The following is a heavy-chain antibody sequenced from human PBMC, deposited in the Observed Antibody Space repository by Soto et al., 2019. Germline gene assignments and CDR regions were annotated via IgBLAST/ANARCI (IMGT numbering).Heavy chain of an antibody. CDR1: GFTFDAYG. V-gene: IGHV3-33*01. CDR3: ARIQLDTIMALDY. J-gene: IGHJ4*02. Sequence: QVQLVESGGGVVQPGGSLRLSCAASGFTFDAYGFHWVRQAPGKGLEWVAVVWSNGNLKYYADSVKGRFTISRDSTKSALNLQMNSLGADDTAVYYCARIQLDTIMALDYWGQGSLVTVSS. CDR2: VWSNGNLK. D-gene: IGHD1-1*01.